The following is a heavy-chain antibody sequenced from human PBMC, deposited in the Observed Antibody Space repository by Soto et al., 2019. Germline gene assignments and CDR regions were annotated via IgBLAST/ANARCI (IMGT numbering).Heavy chain of an antibody. CDR2: ISYTGST. Sequence: SETLSLTCTVSGDSIRSYYWSWIRQPPGKGLEWIGYISYTGSTYYNPSLKSRVTISADTSKNQFSLKLSSVTTADTALYYCAREGVAAPYYYYGMDVWGQGSTVTVSS. CDR3: AREGVAAPYYYYGMDV. D-gene: IGHD2-15*01. J-gene: IGHJ6*02. CDR1: GDSIRSYY. V-gene: IGHV4-59*01.